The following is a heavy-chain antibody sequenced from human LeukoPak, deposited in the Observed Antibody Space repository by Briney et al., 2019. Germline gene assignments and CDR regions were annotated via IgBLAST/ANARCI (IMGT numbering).Heavy chain of an antibody. CDR1: GFTFSNYA. Sequence: GGSLRLSCAASGFTFSNYAMSWVRQAPGKGLEWVSSISSSADNTYHADSVKGRFTISRDNSKNTLYLQLNSLRAEDTAIYYCAKDYGSGSYFYGMDVWGQGTTVTVSS. V-gene: IGHV3-23*01. CDR3: AKDYGSGSYFYGMDV. D-gene: IGHD3-10*01. CDR2: ISSSADNT. J-gene: IGHJ6*02.